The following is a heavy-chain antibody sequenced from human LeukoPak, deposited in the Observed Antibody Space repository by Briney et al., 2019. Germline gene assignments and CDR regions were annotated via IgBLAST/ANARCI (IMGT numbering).Heavy chain of an antibody. CDR3: AKDPPLYGILPYNFDY. D-gene: IGHD4-17*01. J-gene: IGHJ4*02. Sequence: GGSLRLSCAASGFTFSSYAMSWVRQAPGKGLEWASAISGSGGSTYYADSVKGRFTISRDNSKNTLYLQMNSLRAEDTAVYYCAKDPPLYGILPYNFDYWGQGTLVTVSS. CDR2: ISGSGGST. V-gene: IGHV3-23*01. CDR1: GFTFSSYA.